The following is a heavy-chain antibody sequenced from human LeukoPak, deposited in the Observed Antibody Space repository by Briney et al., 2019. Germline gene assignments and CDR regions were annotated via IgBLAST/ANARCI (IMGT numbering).Heavy chain of an antibody. D-gene: IGHD6-25*01. Sequence: PSETLSLTCTVSGGSISSGDYYWSWIRQPPGKGLEWIGYIYYSGSTYYNPSLKSQVTISVDTSKNQFSLKLSSVTAADTAVYYCAREGFAARIGYWGQGTLVTVSS. J-gene: IGHJ4*02. CDR2: IYYSGST. V-gene: IGHV4-30-4*08. CDR1: GGSISSGDYY. CDR3: AREGFAARIGY.